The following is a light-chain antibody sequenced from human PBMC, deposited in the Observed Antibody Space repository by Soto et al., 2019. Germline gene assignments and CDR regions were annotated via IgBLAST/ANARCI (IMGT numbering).Light chain of an antibody. V-gene: IGKV1-9*01. CDR2: GAS. CDR1: QGITSY. J-gene: IGKJ4*01. Sequence: IQLTQSPSSLSASVGDSVTITCRASQGITSYLAWYQQKPGKAPNLLIYGASTLQSGGPSRFSGSGSGTDFTLTINSLQAEDSATYYCQQTRSYPSTFGGGTKVDIK. CDR3: QQTRSYPST.